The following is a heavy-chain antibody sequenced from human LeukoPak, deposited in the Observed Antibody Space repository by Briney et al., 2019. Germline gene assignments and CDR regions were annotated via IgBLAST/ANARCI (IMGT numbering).Heavy chain of an antibody. V-gene: IGHV3-23*01. CDR3: AKEGTMVRGVIAGDAFDI. D-gene: IGHD3-10*01. J-gene: IGHJ3*02. Sequence: AGGSLRLSCAASGFTFSSYAMSWVRQAPGKGLEWVSAISGSGGSTYYADSVKGRFTISRDNSKNTLYLQMNSLRAEDTAVYYCAKEGTMVRGVIAGDAFDIWGQGTMVTVSS. CDR2: ISGSGGST. CDR1: GFTFSSYA.